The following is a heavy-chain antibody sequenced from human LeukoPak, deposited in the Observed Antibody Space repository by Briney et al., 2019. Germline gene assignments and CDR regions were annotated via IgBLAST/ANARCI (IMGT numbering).Heavy chain of an antibody. CDR1: GFTFSSYG. Sequence: GGSLRLSRAASGFTFSSYGMHWVRQAPGKGLEWVAFIRYDGSNKYYADSVKGRFTISGDNSKNTLYLQMNSLRAEDTAVYYCAKDTTPPKAGFDPWGQGTLVTVSS. V-gene: IGHV3-30*02. CDR2: IRYDGSNK. J-gene: IGHJ5*02. D-gene: IGHD1-14*01. CDR3: AKDTTPPKAGFDP.